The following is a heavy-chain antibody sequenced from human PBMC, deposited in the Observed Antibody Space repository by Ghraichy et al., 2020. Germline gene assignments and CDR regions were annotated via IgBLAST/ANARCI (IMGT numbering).Heavy chain of an antibody. J-gene: IGHJ5*02. V-gene: IGHV1-69*06. CDR2: IIPIFGTA. CDR1: GANFSSSV. Sequence: SVKVSCKTSGANFSSSVISWVRQAPGQVLEWMGGIIPIFGTANYAQKFQGRVTITADKSTSTAYMELSSLRSEDTAVYYCARESYGGKRGWFDPWGQGT. D-gene: IGHD4-23*01. CDR3: ARESYGGKRGWFDP.